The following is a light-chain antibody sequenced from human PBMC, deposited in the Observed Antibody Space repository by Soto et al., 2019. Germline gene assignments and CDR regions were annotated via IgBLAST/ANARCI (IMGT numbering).Light chain of an antibody. Sequence: EIVLTQSPGTLSLSPGERATLSCRASQSVSSSYLAWYQQKPGQAPRLLIYGASSSATGIPDRFSGSGSGTDFTLTISRREPEDFAVYYCQQYGSSTWTFGQGTNVEIK. CDR1: QSVSSSY. J-gene: IGKJ1*01. V-gene: IGKV3-20*01. CDR3: QQYGSSTWT. CDR2: GAS.